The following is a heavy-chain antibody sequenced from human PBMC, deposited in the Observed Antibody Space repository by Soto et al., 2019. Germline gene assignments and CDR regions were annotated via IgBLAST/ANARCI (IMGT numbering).Heavy chain of an antibody. V-gene: IGHV4-30-4*01. J-gene: IGHJ5*02. D-gene: IGHD3-3*01. CDR3: AMIRYDFWSGYYNEYNWFDP. CDR1: GGSISSGDYY. CDR2: IYYSGST. Sequence: NPSETLSLTCTVSGGSISSGDYYWSWIRQPPGKGLEWIGYIYYSGSTYYNPSLKSRVTISVDTSKNQFSFKLSFVIAADTAVYYFAMIRYDFWSGYYNEYNWFDPWGQGTLVTVSS.